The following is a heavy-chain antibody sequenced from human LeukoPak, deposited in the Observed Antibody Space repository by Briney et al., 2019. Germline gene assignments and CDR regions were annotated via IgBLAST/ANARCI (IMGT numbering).Heavy chain of an antibody. Sequence: PGGSLRLSCAASGFTFSGYGMSWVRQAPGKGLKWVSAISGSGGSTYYADSVKGRITISRGNTKNTLYLQMNSLRAEDTAVYYCAKGVGYCSGGSCQQFDYWGQGTLVTVSS. CDR1: GFTFSGYG. V-gene: IGHV3-23*01. CDR3: AKGVGYCSGGSCQQFDY. J-gene: IGHJ4*02. CDR2: ISGSGGST. D-gene: IGHD2-15*01.